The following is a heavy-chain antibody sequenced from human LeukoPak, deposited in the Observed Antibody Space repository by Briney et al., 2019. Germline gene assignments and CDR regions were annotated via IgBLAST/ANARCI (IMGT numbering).Heavy chain of an antibody. V-gene: IGHV4-61*01. CDR2: IYYSGST. Sequence: SETLSLTCTVSGGSISTSNYYWSWIRQPPGKGLEWIGYIYYSGSTNYNPSLKSRVTISVDTSKNQFSLKLSSVTAADTAVYYCARERDDYGDYFHAFDIWGQGTMVTVSS. CDR3: ARERDDYGDYFHAFDI. D-gene: IGHD4-17*01. J-gene: IGHJ3*02. CDR1: GGSISTSNYY.